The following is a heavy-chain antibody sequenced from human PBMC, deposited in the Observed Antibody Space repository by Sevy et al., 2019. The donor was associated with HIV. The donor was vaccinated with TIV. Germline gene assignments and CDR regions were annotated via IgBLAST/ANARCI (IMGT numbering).Heavy chain of an antibody. CDR3: AKEEYNGYDY. Sequence: GGSLRLSCAASGFTFSGYAMTWVRQVPGKGLEWVSTISGSGGYTYYADSVKGRFTISRDNSKNTLYLQMNSLRVEDTAVYYCAKEEYNGYDYWGQGTRVTVSS. V-gene: IGHV3-23*01. J-gene: IGHJ4*02. D-gene: IGHD5-12*01. CDR2: ISGSGGYT. CDR1: GFTFSGYA.